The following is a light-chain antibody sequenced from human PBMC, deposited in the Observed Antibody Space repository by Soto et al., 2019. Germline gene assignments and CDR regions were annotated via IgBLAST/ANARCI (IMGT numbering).Light chain of an antibody. CDR3: QQSYSTRG. CDR2: AAS. Sequence: IVLTQSQDSLAVSLGERATINCKSSQSVLYSSNNKNYLGWYQQKPGKAPKLLIYAASSLQSGVPSRFSGSGSGTDFTLTISSLQPEDFATYYCQQSYSTRGFGQGTKVHI. CDR1: QSVLYSSNNKNY. V-gene: IGKV4-1*01. J-gene: IGKJ1*01.